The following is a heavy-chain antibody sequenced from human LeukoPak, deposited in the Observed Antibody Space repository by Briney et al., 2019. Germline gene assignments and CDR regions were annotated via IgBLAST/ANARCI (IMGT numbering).Heavy chain of an antibody. V-gene: IGHV1-18*01. CDR3: ARDSFGIFGVVTYYYYGMDV. CDR1: GYTFTSYG. D-gene: IGHD3-3*01. CDR2: ISAYNGNT. Sequence: ASVKVSCKASGYTFTSYGISWVRQAPGQGLEWMGWISAYNGNTNYAQKLQGRVTMTTDTSTSTAYMELRSLRSEDTAVYYCARDSFGIFGVVTYYYYGMDVWGQGTTVTVSS. J-gene: IGHJ6*02.